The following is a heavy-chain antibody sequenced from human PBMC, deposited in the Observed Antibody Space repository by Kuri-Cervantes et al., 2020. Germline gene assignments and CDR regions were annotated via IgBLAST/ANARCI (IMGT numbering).Heavy chain of an antibody. J-gene: IGHJ4*02. CDR3: AKDHSGWDETPDY. CDR1: GFTFSSYG. Sequence: GGSLRLSCAASGFTFSSYGMHWVRQAPGKGLEWVGFIRSKAYGGTTEYAASVKGRFTISRDDSKSIAYLQMNSLRAEDTAVYHCAKDHSGWDETPDYWGQGTLVTVSS. V-gene: IGHV3-71*01. CDR2: IRSKAYGGTT. D-gene: IGHD6-19*01.